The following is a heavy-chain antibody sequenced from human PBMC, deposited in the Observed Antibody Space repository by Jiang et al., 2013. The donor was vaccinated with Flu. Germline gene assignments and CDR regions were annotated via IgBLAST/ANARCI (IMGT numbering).Heavy chain of an antibody. CDR1: GGSIGSSRFY. CDR2: IYYTGRT. Sequence: LLKPSETLSLTCIVSGGSIGSSRFYWGWIRQPPGKGLEWIAHIYYTGRTYYNPSLKSRVTISVDTSKNQFSLKLTSVTAADTAVYYCARTRDSGYADGFDIWGQGTMVTVSS. J-gene: IGHJ3*02. V-gene: IGHV4-39*01. CDR3: ARTRDSGYADGFDI. D-gene: IGHD5-12*01.